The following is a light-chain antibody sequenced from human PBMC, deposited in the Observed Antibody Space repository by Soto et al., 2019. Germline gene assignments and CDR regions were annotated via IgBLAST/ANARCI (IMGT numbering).Light chain of an antibody. J-gene: IGLJ1*01. Sequence: QSALTQPASVSGSPGQSITISCTGTSSDVGGYNYVSWYQQHPGKAPKLMIYEVSNRPSGVSNRFSGSKSRNTASLTISGLQAEDEADYYCSSYTSSSIGVFGTGTKLTVL. CDR3: SSYTSSSIGV. CDR1: SSDVGGYNY. CDR2: EVS. V-gene: IGLV2-14*01.